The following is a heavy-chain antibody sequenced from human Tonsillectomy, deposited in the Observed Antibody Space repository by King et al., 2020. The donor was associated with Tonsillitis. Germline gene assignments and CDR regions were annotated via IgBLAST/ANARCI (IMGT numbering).Heavy chain of an antibody. D-gene: IGHD1-26*01. CDR1: GFTFTNAW. Sequence: VQLVESGGGLVKPGGSLRLSCAASGFTFTNAWMSWVRQAPGKGLEWVGHIKTKTDDGTTDYAAPVKGRFTISRDDSKNTLYLQMNRLKTEDTAVYFCTTVGLEIREGATELDAFDIWGQGTLVTVSS. V-gene: IGHV3-15*01. CDR2: IKTKTDDGTT. J-gene: IGHJ3*02. CDR3: TTVGLEIREGATELDAFDI.